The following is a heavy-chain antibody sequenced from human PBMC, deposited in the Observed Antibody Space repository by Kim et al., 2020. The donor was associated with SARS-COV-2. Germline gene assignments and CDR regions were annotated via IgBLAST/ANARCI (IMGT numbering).Heavy chain of an antibody. Sequence: KGRFTISRDNSKNTLYLKMNSLRAEDTAVYYCARDESSGWYYYYYYGMDVWGQGTTVTVSS. D-gene: IGHD6-19*01. V-gene: IGHV3-30*07. CDR3: ARDESSGWYYYYYYGMDV. J-gene: IGHJ6*02.